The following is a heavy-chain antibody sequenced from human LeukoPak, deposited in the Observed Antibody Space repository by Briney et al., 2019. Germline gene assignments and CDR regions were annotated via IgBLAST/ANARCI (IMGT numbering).Heavy chain of an antibody. CDR1: GFTFSNAW. V-gene: IGHV3-15*01. D-gene: IGHD6-19*01. CDR2: IISKADGGTT. J-gene: IGHJ4*02. CDR3: TTPRREIAVAGGDY. Sequence: GGSLRLSCAASGFTFSNAWVSWVRQARGKGLEWVGRIISKADGGTTEYAAPVKGRFTISRDDSKNTLYLQVNSLKTDDTAVYYCTTPRREIAVAGGDYWGQGTLVTVSS.